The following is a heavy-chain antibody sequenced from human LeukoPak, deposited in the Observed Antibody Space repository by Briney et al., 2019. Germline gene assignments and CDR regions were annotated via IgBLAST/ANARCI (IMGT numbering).Heavy chain of an antibody. V-gene: IGHV3-23*01. CDR3: AKDLGAYDILTGYPDAFDI. J-gene: IGHJ3*02. D-gene: IGHD3-9*01. CDR1: GFTFSSYA. CDR2: ISGSGGST. Sequence: GGSLRLSCAASGFTFSSYAMSWVRQAPGKGLEWVSAISGSGGSTYYADSVKGRFTISRDNSKNTLYLQMNSLRAEDTAVYYCAKDLGAYDILTGYPDAFDIWGQGTMVTVSS.